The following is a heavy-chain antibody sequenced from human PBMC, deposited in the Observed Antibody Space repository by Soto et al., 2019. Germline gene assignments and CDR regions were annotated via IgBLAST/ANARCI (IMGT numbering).Heavy chain of an antibody. D-gene: IGHD6-6*01. CDR3: AKAPEYSSSSISY. CDR2: ISYDGSNK. J-gene: IGHJ4*02. Sequence: QVQLVESGGGVVQPGRSLRLSCAASGFTFSRYGMHWVRQAPGKGLEWVAVISYDGSNKYYADSVKGRFTISRDNSKNTLYLQMNSLRAEDTAVYYCAKAPEYSSSSISYWGQGTLVTVSS. CDR1: GFTFSRYG. V-gene: IGHV3-30*18.